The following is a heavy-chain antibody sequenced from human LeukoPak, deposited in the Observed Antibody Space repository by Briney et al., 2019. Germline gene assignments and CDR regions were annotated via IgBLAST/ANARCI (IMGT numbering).Heavy chain of an antibody. CDR1: GGSFSGYY. Sequence: SETLSLTCAVYGGSFSGYYWSWIRQPPGKGLEWIGEINHSGSTNYNPSLKSRVTISVDTSKNQFSLKLSSVTAADTAVYYCARQGGSHYYGSGSYYYYMDVWGKGTTVTISS. J-gene: IGHJ6*03. CDR2: INHSGST. D-gene: IGHD3-10*01. V-gene: IGHV4-34*01. CDR3: ARQGGSHYYGSGSYYYYMDV.